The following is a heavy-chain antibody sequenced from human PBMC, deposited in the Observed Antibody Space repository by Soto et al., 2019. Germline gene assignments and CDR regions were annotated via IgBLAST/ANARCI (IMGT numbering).Heavy chain of an antibody. CDR1: GFTVSSNY. CDR3: ARGVFSSGWSSFDY. J-gene: IGHJ4*02. Sequence: GGSLRLSCAASGFTVSSNYMTWVRQAPGKGLEWVSVIYSDGSTYYADSVKGRFTISRHNSKNTLYLQMNSLTTEDTAVYYCARGVFSSGWSSFDYWGQGTLVT. D-gene: IGHD6-19*01. CDR2: IYSDGST. V-gene: IGHV3-53*04.